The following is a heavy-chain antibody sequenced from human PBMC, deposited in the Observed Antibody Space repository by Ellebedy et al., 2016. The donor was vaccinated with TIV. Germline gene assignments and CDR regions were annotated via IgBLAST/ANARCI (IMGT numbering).Heavy chain of an antibody. D-gene: IGHD3-9*01. CDR2: IYYSGST. V-gene: IGHV4-59*01. CDR1: GGSISSYY. Sequence: SETLSLTXTVSGGSISSYYWSWIRQPPGKGLEWIGYIYYSGSTNYNPSLKSRVTISVDTSKNQFSLKLSSVTAADTAVYYCARGDYDILTGPTVDAFDIWGQGTMVTVSS. J-gene: IGHJ3*02. CDR3: ARGDYDILTGPTVDAFDI.